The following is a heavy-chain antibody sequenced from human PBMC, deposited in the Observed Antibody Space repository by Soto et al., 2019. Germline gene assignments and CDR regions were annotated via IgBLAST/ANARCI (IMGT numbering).Heavy chain of an antibody. V-gene: IGHV3-30-3*01. D-gene: IGHD6-19*01. J-gene: IGHJ4*02. CDR2: ISYDGSNK. Sequence: QVQLVESGGGVVQPGRSLRLSCAASGFTFSSYAMHWVRQAPGKGLEWVAVISYDGSNKYYADSMKGRFTISRDNSKNTLYLQMNSLRAEDTAVYYCAIPGWYDRPWCQGTLVTVSS. CDR3: AIPGWYDRP. CDR1: GFTFSSYA.